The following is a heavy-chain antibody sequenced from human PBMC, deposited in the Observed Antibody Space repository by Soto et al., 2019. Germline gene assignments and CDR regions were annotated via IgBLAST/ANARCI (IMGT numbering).Heavy chain of an antibody. CDR1: GFTFSSCG. CDR3: ANGPGYSYGHPFDY. CDR2: ISYDGSNK. J-gene: IGHJ4*02. V-gene: IGHV3-30*18. D-gene: IGHD5-18*01. Sequence: GGSLRLSCAASGFTFSSCGMHWVRQAPGKGLEWVAVISYDGSNKYYADSVKGRFTISRDNSKNTLYLQMNSLRAEDTAVYYCANGPGYSYGHPFDYWGQGTLVTVSS.